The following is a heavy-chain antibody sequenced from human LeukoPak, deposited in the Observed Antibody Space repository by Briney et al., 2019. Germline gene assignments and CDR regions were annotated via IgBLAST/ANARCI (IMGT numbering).Heavy chain of an antibody. CDR3: ARHDSSGPYNAFDI. CDR1: GGSISRSSYY. D-gene: IGHD3-22*01. Sequence: PSETLSLTCTVSGGSISRSSYYWGWIRQPPGKGLEWIGSIYYSGSTYYNPSLKSRVTISGDTSKNQFSLKLTSVTATDTAIYYCARHDSSGPYNAFDIWGQGTMVTVSS. V-gene: IGHV4-39*01. CDR2: IYYSGST. J-gene: IGHJ3*02.